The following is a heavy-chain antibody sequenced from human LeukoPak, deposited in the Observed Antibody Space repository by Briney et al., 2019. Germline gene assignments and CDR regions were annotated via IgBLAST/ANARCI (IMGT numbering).Heavy chain of an antibody. Sequence: GASVKVSCKASGYTFTGYYMHWVRQAPGQGLEWMGWINPNSGGTNYAQKFQGRVTMTRDTSISTAYMELSRLRSDDTAVYYCARGHYYGSGFTPERNWFDPWGQGTLVTVSS. D-gene: IGHD3-10*01. J-gene: IGHJ5*02. CDR1: GYTFTGYY. V-gene: IGHV1-2*02. CDR2: INPNSGGT. CDR3: ARGHYYGSGFTPERNWFDP.